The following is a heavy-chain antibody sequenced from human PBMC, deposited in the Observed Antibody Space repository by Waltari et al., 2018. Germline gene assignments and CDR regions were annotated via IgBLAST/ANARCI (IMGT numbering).Heavy chain of an antibody. Sequence: EVQLVGSGGGLIQPVGSLRLSCAASVFTVSSSYMSWVRQAPGKGLEWVSVIYSGGSTYYADSVKGRFTISRDNSKNTLYLQMNSLRAEDTAVYYCARALGTDYWGQGTLVTVSS. V-gene: IGHV3-53*01. CDR3: ARALGTDY. J-gene: IGHJ4*02. CDR1: VFTVSSSY. CDR2: IYSGGST. D-gene: IGHD7-27*01.